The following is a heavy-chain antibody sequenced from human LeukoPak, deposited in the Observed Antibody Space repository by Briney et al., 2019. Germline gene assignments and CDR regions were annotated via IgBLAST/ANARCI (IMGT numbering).Heavy chain of an antibody. V-gene: IGHV4-59*08. J-gene: IGHJ3*02. CDR3: ARLGYGLKPGAFDI. CDR1: GGSNNSYY. D-gene: IGHD2-15*01. CDR2: IYYSGST. Sequence: SETLSLTCTVSGGSNNSYYWSWIRQPPGKGLEWIGYIYYSGSTNYNPSLKSRVTISVDTSKNQFSLKVSSVTAADTAVYYCARLGYGLKPGAFDIWGQGTMVTVSS.